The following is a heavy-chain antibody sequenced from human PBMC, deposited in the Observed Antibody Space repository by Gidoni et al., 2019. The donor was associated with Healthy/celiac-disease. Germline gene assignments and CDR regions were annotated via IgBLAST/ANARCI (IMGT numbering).Heavy chain of an antibody. V-gene: IGHV1-46*03. CDR3: ARVGDYSSSPVEPFDY. Sequence: QVQLVQSGAEVKKPVASVKVSCKASGYTFTSYYMHWVRQAPGQGLEWMVIINPSGGSTSYAQKFQGRVTMTRDTSTSTVYMELSSLRSEDTAVYYCARVGDYSSSPVEPFDYWGQGTLVTVSS. D-gene: IGHD6-6*01. CDR2: INPSGGST. J-gene: IGHJ4*02. CDR1: GYTFTSYY.